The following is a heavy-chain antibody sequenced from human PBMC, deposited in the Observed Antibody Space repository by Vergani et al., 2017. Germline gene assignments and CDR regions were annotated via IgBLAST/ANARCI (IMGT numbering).Heavy chain of an antibody. Sequence: QVQLVQSGAEVKKPGSSVKVSCKASGGTFSSYTISWVRQAPGQGLEWMGRIIPILGIANYAQKFQGRVTITADKSTSTAYRELISLRSEDTAVYYCASASLSNYDFWSGYFVDAFDIWGQGTMVTVSS. CDR1: GGTFSSYT. CDR2: IIPILGIA. J-gene: IGHJ3*02. CDR3: ASASLSNYDFWSGYFVDAFDI. D-gene: IGHD3-3*01. V-gene: IGHV1-69*02.